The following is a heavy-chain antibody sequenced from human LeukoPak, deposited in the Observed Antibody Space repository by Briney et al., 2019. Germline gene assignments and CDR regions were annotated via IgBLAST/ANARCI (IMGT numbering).Heavy chain of an antibody. J-gene: IGHJ4*02. CDR3: ARDFKIGYSSGRTIDY. V-gene: IGHV3-66*01. D-gene: IGHD6-19*01. Sequence: GGSLRLSCAASGFTVISNYMSWVRQAPGKRLEWVSDISGSGGSTYYADSVKGRFTISRDNSKNTLYLQMNSLRAEDTAVYYCARDFKIGYSSGRTIDYWGQGTLVTVSS. CDR1: GFTVISNY. CDR2: ISGSGGST.